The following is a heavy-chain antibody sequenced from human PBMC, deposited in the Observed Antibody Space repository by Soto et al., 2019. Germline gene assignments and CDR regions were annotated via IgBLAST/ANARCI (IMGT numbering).Heavy chain of an antibody. Sequence: QVQLVQSGAEVKKPGASVKVSCKASGYTFSTYGISWVRQAPGQGLEWMAWISTSNGDTHYAQKVQDKVSMTTDRFTSTAYMELRGLRSEDTAIYYCARDSAAHGPVFDYWGQGTLVTVSS. CDR3: ARDSAAHGPVFDY. J-gene: IGHJ4*02. D-gene: IGHD6-13*01. CDR1: GYTFSTYG. CDR2: ISTSNGDT. V-gene: IGHV1-18*04.